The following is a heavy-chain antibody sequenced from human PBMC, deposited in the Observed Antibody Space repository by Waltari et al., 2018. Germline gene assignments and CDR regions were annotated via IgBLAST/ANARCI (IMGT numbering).Heavy chain of an antibody. V-gene: IGHV4-39*01. Sequence: QLQLQESGPGLVKPSETLSLTCTVSGGSISSSSYYWGWIRQPPGNGLEWIGSIYYSGSTYYNPSLKSRVTISVDTSKNQFSLKLSSVTAADTAVYYCARHFAARLDAFDYWGQGTLVTVSS. D-gene: IGHD6-6*01. CDR2: IYYSGST. CDR3: ARHFAARLDAFDY. CDR1: GGSISSSSYY. J-gene: IGHJ4*02.